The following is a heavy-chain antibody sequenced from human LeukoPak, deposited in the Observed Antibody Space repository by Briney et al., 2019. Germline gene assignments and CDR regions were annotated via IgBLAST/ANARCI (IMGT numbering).Heavy chain of an antibody. J-gene: IGHJ4*02. CDR2: LNHSGST. CDR3: SRGRPGLRYFDWLAAGYYFDY. Sequence: PSETLSLTCAVYGGSFSGYYWSWIRQPPGKGLEWIGELNHSGSTNYHPSLKSRVTISVDPSKNQFSLKLSSVTAADTAVYYCSRGRPGLRYFDWLAAGYYFDYWGQGTLVTVSS. V-gene: IGHV4-34*01. CDR1: GGSFSGYY. D-gene: IGHD3-9*01.